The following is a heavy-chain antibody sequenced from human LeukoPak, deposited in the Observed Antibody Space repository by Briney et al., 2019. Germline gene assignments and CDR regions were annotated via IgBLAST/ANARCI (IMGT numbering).Heavy chain of an antibody. CDR3: ARDSGSLNSGSPEYYFDY. Sequence: SVKVSCKASGYTFFSYGFSWVRQAPGQGLEWMGGIIPIFGTANYAQKFQGRVTITADESTSTAYMELSSLRSEDTAVYYCARDSGSLNSGSPEYYFDYWGQGTLVTVSS. J-gene: IGHJ4*02. V-gene: IGHV1-69*13. CDR1: GYTFFSYG. CDR2: IIPIFGTA. D-gene: IGHD1-26*01.